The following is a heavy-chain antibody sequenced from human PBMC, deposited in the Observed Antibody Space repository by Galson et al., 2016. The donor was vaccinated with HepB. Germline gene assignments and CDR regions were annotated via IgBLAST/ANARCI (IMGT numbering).Heavy chain of an antibody. Sequence: TLSLTCTVSGDSISSGGYYWSWIRQHPGKGLEWIGYIYYSGSTYYNPSLESRITISVDTSKNQFSLKLSSVTAADTAVYYCARDYYDSSGYYWCFDLWGRGTLVTVSS. CDR2: IYYSGST. V-gene: IGHV4-31*03. D-gene: IGHD3-22*01. CDR3: ARDYYDSSGYYWCFDL. CDR1: GDSISSGGYY. J-gene: IGHJ2*01.